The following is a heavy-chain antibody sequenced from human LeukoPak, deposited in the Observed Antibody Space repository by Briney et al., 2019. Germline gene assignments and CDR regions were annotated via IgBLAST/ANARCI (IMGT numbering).Heavy chain of an antibody. D-gene: IGHD3-3*01. CDR3: ASRLRFLEWPSGAFDI. CDR1: GFTFSSYA. CDR2: ISYDGSNK. V-gene: IGHV3-30-3*01. Sequence: GGSLRLSCAASGFTFSSYAMHWVRQAPGKGLEWVAVISYDGSNKYYADSVKGRFTISRDNPKNTLYLQMNSLRAEDTAVYYCASRLRFLEWPSGAFDIWGQGTMVTVSS. J-gene: IGHJ3*02.